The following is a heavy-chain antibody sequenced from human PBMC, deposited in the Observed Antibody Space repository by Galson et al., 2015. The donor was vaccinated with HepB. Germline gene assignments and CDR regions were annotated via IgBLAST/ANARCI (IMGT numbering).Heavy chain of an antibody. CDR3: AREVTGYSYGPSYYYGMDV. Sequence: CAISEDSVSSNSAAWNWIRQPPSRGLEWLGRTYYRSKWYNDYAVSVKGRMTINPDTSKNQFSLQLNSVTPEDTAVYYCAREVTGYSYGPSYYYGMDVWGQGTTVTVSS. CDR2: TYYRSKWYN. D-gene: IGHD5-18*01. J-gene: IGHJ6*02. V-gene: IGHV6-1*01. CDR1: EDSVSSNSAA.